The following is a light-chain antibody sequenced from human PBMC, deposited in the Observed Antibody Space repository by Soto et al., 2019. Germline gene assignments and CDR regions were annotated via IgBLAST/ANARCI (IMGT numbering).Light chain of an antibody. J-gene: IGKJ5*01. CDR1: QSVSSN. V-gene: IGKV3-15*01. CDR2: GAY. CDR3: QQYNIWPPIT. Sequence: EIVMTQSPATLSVSPGERATLSCRASQSVSSNLAWYQQKPGQAPRLLIYGAYTRAAGVPAGFSGSGSGTEFTLTITSLQSEDIALYYCQQYNIWPPITFGQGTRLEI.